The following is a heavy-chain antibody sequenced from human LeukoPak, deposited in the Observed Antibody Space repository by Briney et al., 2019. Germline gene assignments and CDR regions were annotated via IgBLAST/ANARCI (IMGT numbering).Heavy chain of an antibody. Sequence: PSETLSLTCAVYGGSFSDYYWSWIRQPPGMGLEWIGEINHSGNTNYNPSLKSRATISVDTSKNQFSLKLTSLTAADTAVYYCARTRYYGSGSAIDYWGQGSLATVSS. V-gene: IGHV4-34*01. D-gene: IGHD3-10*01. CDR2: INHSGNT. CDR3: ARTRYYGSGSAIDY. J-gene: IGHJ4*02. CDR1: GGSFSDYY.